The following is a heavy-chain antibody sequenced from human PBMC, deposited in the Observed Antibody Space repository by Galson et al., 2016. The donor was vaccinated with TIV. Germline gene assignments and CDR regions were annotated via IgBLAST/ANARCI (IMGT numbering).Heavy chain of an antibody. CDR3: ALNPATDTTTLRGVDN. J-gene: IGHJ4*02. Sequence: SVKVSCKASGYPFTGYYIHWVRRAPGQGLEWMGWIDPNSGDTYYAQKFEGRVTMTRDTSINTAYMELNRLRSDDTAVYYCALNPATDTTTLRGVDNWGQGTLVTVSS. CDR2: IDPNSGDT. CDR1: GYPFTGYY. D-gene: IGHD4-11*01. V-gene: IGHV1-2*02.